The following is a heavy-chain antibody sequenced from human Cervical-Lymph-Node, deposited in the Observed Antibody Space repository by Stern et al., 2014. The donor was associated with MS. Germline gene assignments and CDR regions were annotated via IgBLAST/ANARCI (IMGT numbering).Heavy chain of an antibody. V-gene: IGHV3-33*01. CDR3: ARGLYYFDY. J-gene: IGHJ4*02. Sequence: VQLVESGGGVVQPGGALRLSCAASEFTFNAYAMHWVRQAPGKGLEWVAVIWVDGTTKAYADSVKGRFTISRDKSKNTLYLQLNSLRAEDTAVFYCARGLYYFDYWGRWTLVTVSS. CDR1: EFTFNAYA. CDR2: IWVDGTTK.